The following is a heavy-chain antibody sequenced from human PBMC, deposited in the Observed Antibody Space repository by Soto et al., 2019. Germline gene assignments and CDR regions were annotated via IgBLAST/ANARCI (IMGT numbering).Heavy chain of an antibody. CDR3: ERGSWLVGGRWFDP. CDR2: IYYSGST. V-gene: IGHV4-31*03. Sequence: SETLSLTCTVSGGSMSSGGYYWSWIRQHPGKGLEWIGYIYYSGSTYYNPSLKSRVTISVDTSKNQFSLKLSSVTAADTAVYYCERGSWLVGGRWFDPWGQGTLVTVSS. J-gene: IGHJ5*02. D-gene: IGHD6-19*01. CDR1: GGSMSSGGYY.